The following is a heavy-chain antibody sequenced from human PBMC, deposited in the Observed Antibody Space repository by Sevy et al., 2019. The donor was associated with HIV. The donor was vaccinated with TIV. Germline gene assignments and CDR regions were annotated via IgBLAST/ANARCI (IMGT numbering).Heavy chain of an antibody. Sequence: GGSLRLSCAASGFTFSSYAMSWVRQAPGKGLEWVSTIRGSGGSTYYADSVKGRLTISRENFKNTLYLQMSSLRAEDTAVYYCHGDYDSSQLASYYYYGMDVWGQGTTVTVSS. CDR2: IRGSGGST. D-gene: IGHD3-22*01. V-gene: IGHV3-23*01. CDR1: GFTFSSYA. J-gene: IGHJ6*02. CDR3: HGDYDSSQLASYYYYGMDV.